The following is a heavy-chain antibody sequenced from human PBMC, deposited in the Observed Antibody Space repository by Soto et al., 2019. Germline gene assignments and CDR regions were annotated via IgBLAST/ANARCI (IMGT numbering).Heavy chain of an antibody. V-gene: IGHV3-30*18. D-gene: IGHD6-19*01. Sequence: VQLVESGGGVVQPGRSLRLSCAASGFTFSDYAMHWVRQAPGKGLEWVAVVSHDGRNTHYADSVKGRFTIYRDSSKNTVSLEMTSLRAEDTDVYYCAKGGRQWLVTSDFNYWVQGALVTVSS. CDR1: GFTFSDYA. CDR3: AKGGRQWLVTSDFNY. CDR2: VSHDGRNT. J-gene: IGHJ4*02.